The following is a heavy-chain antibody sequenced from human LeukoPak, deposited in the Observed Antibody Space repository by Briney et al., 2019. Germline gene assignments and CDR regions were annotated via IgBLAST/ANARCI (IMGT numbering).Heavy chain of an antibody. CDR3: AREVGGSYLQANTIDY. Sequence: SVKVSCKASGYSFTDYYMHWVRQAPGQGLEWMGRIIPILGIANYAQKFQGRVTITADKSTSTAYMELSSLRSEDTAVYYCAREVGGSYLQANTIDYWGQGTLVTVSS. CDR2: IIPILGIA. D-gene: IGHD1-26*01. J-gene: IGHJ4*02. V-gene: IGHV1-69*04. CDR1: GYSFTDYY.